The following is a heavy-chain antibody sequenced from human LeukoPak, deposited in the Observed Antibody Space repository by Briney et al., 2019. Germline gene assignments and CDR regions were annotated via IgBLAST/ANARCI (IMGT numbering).Heavy chain of an antibody. CDR2: ISGSAVST. Sequence: GGSLRLSCAPSGFTFSSYAMSWVRQAPGKGPEWVSTISGSAVSTYYADSVKGRFTISRDNSKNTLSLQVNSLRVEDTAVYYCAKLTTVTFSGWDYWGQGTLVTVSS. J-gene: IGHJ4*02. D-gene: IGHD4-17*01. CDR3: AKLTTVTFSGWDY. CDR1: GFTFSSYA. V-gene: IGHV3-23*01.